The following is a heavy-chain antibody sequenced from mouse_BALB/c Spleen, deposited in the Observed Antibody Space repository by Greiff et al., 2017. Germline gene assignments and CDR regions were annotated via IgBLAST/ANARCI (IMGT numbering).Heavy chain of an antibody. V-gene: IGHV1-18*01. CDR3: ARRRKYDGYAMDY. Sequence: SGPELVKPGASVKIPCKASGYTFSHYNMDWVKQSHGKSLEWIGDINPNNGGTIYNQKFKGKATLTVDKSSSTAYMELRSLTSEDTAVYYCARRRKYDGYAMDYWGQGTSVTVSS. CDR2: INPNNGGT. CDR1: GYTFSHYN. D-gene: IGHD2-3*01. J-gene: IGHJ4*01.